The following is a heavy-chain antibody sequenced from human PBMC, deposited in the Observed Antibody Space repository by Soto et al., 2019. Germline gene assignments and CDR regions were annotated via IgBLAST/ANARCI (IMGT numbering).Heavy chain of an antibody. CDR1: GGDFNNYV. Sequence: QVQLVQSGAEVKKPGSSVKVSCKVSGGDFNNYVIPWLRQAPGQGLEWMGGIIPFYGSTNYAQNFQGRITITADGSTSTAYMELSSLMSDDTAVYYCAKEKTAYGGLAYYWGQGTLVTVSS. CDR3: AKEKTAYGGLAYY. D-gene: IGHD4-17*01. CDR2: IIPFYGST. J-gene: IGHJ4*02. V-gene: IGHV1-69*01.